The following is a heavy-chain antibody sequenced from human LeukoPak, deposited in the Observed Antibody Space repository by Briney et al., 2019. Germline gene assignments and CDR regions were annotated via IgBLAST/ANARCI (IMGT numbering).Heavy chain of an antibody. CDR2: FDPEDGET. CDR3: AGRQLWPPEEDY. Sequence: ASVKVSCKVSGYTLTELSMHWVRQAPGKGLEWMGGFDPEDGETIYAQKFQGRVTMTEDTSTDTPYMELSSLRSEDTAVYYCAGRQLWPPEEDYWGQGTLVTVSS. D-gene: IGHD5-18*01. V-gene: IGHV1-24*01. CDR1: GYTLTELS. J-gene: IGHJ4*02.